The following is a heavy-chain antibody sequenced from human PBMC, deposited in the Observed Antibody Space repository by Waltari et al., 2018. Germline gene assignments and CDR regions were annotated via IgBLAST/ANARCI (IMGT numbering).Heavy chain of an antibody. Sequence: QVQLVQSGAEVKKPGSSVKVSCKASGGTFSSYAISWVRQAPGQGLEWMGGFIPIFGAANDAQKFQGRVTITADESTSTAYMELSSLGSEDTAVYYCARATRRYSSGSDAFDIWGQGTMVTVSS. CDR3: ARATRRYSSGSDAFDI. V-gene: IGHV1-69*01. J-gene: IGHJ3*02. CDR1: GGTFSSYA. D-gene: IGHD6-19*01. CDR2: FIPIFGAA.